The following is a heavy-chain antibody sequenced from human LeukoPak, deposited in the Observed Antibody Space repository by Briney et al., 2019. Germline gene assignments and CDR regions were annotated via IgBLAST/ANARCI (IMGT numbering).Heavy chain of an antibody. CDR1: GFTFSTYA. CDR2: VSGTGGRT. D-gene: IGHD6-6*01. J-gene: IGHJ5*02. Sequence: PGGSLRLSCAASGFTFSTYAMSWVRQAPGKALEWVSVVSGTGGRTYYADSVKGRFTISRDNSKNTLYLQMNSLRAEDTALYYCVKASSSSPQYNWFDAWGQGTLVTVSS. V-gene: IGHV3-23*01. CDR3: VKASSSSPQYNWFDA.